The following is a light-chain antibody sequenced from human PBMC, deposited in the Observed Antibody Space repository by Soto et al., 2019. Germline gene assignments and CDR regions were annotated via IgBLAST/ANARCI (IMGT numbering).Light chain of an antibody. J-gene: IGLJ2*01. CDR1: SSDVGGYNY. V-gene: IGLV2-14*01. CDR3: NAYRRSSTVV. Sequence: QSVLTQPASVSGSPGQSITISCTGTSSDVGGYNYVSWYQQYPGKAPKLMIFEVSNRPSGVSNRFSGSKSGNTASLTISGLQAEDEADYYCNAYRRSSTVVFGGGTKVTVL. CDR2: EVS.